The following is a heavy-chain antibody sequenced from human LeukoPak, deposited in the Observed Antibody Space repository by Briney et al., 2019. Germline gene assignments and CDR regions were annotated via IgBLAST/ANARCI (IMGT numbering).Heavy chain of an antibody. CDR2: IYYSGST. Sequence: SETLSLTCTVSGGFISSYYWSWIRQRPGKGLECVGYIYYSGSTKDNPSLKSRVTISVDTSKNQFSLKLSSVTAADTAVYYCARGARAGYNLEPFDYWGQGTLVTVSS. V-gene: IGHV4-59*08. J-gene: IGHJ4*02. CDR1: GGFISSYY. CDR3: ARGARAGYNLEPFDY. D-gene: IGHD5-24*01.